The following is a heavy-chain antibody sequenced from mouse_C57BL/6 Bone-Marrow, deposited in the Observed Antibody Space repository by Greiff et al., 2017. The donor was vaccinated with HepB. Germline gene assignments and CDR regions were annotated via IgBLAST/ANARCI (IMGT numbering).Heavy chain of an antibody. V-gene: IGHV1-72*01. CDR3: ARWRYGYFLFWYFDV. J-gene: IGHJ1*03. CDR2: IDPNSGGT. CDR1: GYTFTSYG. Sequence: QVQLQQPGAELVKPGASVKLSCKASGYTFTSYGMHWVKQRPGRGLEWIGRIDPNSGGTKYNEKFKSKATLTVDKPSSTAYMHLSSLTSEDSAVYYCARWRYGYFLFWYFDVWGTGTTVTFSS. D-gene: IGHD2-2*01.